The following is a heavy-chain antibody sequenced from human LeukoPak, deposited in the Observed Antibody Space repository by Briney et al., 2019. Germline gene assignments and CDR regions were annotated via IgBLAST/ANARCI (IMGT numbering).Heavy chain of an antibody. CDR2: NIPILGIA. CDR3: ARGILTGTAAY. V-gene: IGHV1-69*04. D-gene: IGHD1-7*01. CDR1: GGTFSSYA. J-gene: IGHJ4*02. Sequence: ASVKVSCKASGGTFSSYAISWVRQAPGQGLEWMGRNIPILGIANYAQKFQGRVTITADKSTSIAYMELSSLRSEDTAVYYCARGILTGTAAYWGQGTLVTVSS.